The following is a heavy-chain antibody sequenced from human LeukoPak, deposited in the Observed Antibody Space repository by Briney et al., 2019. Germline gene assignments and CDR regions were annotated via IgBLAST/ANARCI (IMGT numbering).Heavy chain of an antibody. D-gene: IGHD6-19*01. CDR2: INPSGGST. Sequence: ASVKVSCKASGYTFTSYYMHWVRQAPGQGLEWMGIINPSGGSTSYAQKFQGRVTMTRDMSTSTVYMELSSLRSEDTAVYYCARDGPHSSGWYSAIDYWGQGTLVTVSS. CDR1: GYTFTSYY. CDR3: ARDGPHSSGWYSAIDY. J-gene: IGHJ4*02. V-gene: IGHV1-46*01.